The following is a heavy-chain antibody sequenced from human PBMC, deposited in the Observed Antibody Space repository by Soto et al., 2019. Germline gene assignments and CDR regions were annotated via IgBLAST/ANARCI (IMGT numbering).Heavy chain of an antibody. V-gene: IGHV4-4*02. D-gene: IGHD6-19*01. CDR1: VDSISSSNC. CDR2: IYHSGSA. CDR3: ATNAVAGTPIDY. J-gene: IGHJ4*02. Sequence: QVQLQESGPGLVKPSGTLSLTCAVSVDSISSSNCWTWVRQPPGTGLEWIGEIYHSGSASYNPSLKSRFTISVDKSKNHFSLELSSVTAADTAVYYCATNAVAGTPIDYWGQGTLVTVSS.